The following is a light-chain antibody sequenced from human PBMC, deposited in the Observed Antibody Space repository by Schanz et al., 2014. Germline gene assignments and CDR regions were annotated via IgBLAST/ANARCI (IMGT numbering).Light chain of an antibody. CDR2: GVS. CDR3: QHSNGFPWT. J-gene: IGKJ1*01. Sequence: EIVMTQSPATLSLSPGERATLSCRASQSVVHTLAWYQQKPGQAPRLLMYGVSTRATGIPARFSGSGSGTEFTLTISSLQSEDFATYSCQHSNGFPWTFGQGTKVEIK. CDR1: QSVVHT. V-gene: IGKV3-15*01.